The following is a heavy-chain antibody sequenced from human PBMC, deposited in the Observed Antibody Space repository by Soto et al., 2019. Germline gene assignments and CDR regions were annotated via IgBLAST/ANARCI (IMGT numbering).Heavy chain of an antibody. V-gene: IGHV3-33*01. CDR3: ARDAVVPAATSYYYYYGMDV. J-gene: IGHJ6*02. Sequence: QVQLVESGGGVVQPGRSLRLSCAASGFTFSSYGMHWVRQAPGKGLEWVAVIWYDGSNKYYADSVKGRFTISRDNSKNPLYLQMNSLRAADTAVYYCARDAVVPAATSYYYYYGMDVWGQGTTVTVS. CDR1: GFTFSSYG. CDR2: IWYDGSNK. D-gene: IGHD2-2*01.